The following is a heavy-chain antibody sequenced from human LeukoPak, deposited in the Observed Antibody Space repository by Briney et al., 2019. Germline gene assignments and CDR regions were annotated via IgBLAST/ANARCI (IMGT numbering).Heavy chain of an antibody. J-gene: IGHJ4*02. CDR3: ARAGYTYGYDFDY. V-gene: IGHV3-66*01. CDR2: IQSRGTT. D-gene: IGHD5-18*01. CDR1: GFDVSSNY. Sequence: GGSLRLSCAASGFDVSSNYMNWVRQAPGKGLEWVSLIQSRGTTYYADSVKGRFTISRDNSKNTLYLQMNSLRAEDTAVYYCARAGYTYGYDFDYWGQGTLVTVSS.